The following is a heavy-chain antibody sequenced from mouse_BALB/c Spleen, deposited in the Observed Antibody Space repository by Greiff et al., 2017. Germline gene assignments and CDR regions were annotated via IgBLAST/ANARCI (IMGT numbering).Heavy chain of an antibody. Sequence: VQLQQSGAELVRPGVSVKISCKGSGYTFTDYAMHWVKQSHAKSLEWIGVISTYYGDASYNQKFKGKATMTVDKSSSTAYMELARLTSEDSAIYYCAKGGGHYYAMDYWGQGTSVTVSS. J-gene: IGHJ4*01. CDR1: GYTFTDYA. CDR2: ISTYYGDA. V-gene: IGHV1S137*01. CDR3: AKGGGHYYAMDY.